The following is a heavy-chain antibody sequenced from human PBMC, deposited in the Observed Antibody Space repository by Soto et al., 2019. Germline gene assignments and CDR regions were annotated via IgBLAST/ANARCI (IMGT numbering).Heavy chain of an antibody. D-gene: IGHD3-16*02. V-gene: IGHV3-23*01. J-gene: IGHJ3*01. Sequence: PGGSLRVSCASSGFTLSVSAVNWVRQSPGKGLEWVSYISDSGDRTYYADSVKGRFTISRDRSKNTVSLQMDSLRAEDTAVYYCAKDRGIIVKAGDAFDVWGQGTKVTVSS. CDR3: AKDRGIIVKAGDAFDV. CDR1: GFTLSVSA. CDR2: ISDSGDRT.